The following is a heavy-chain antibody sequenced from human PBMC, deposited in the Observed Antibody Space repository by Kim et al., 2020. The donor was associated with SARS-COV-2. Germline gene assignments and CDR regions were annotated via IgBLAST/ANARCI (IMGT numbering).Heavy chain of an antibody. CDR3: ASLPLWTDYTQTSTNYYYYGMDV. D-gene: IGHD4-4*01. Sequence: SETLSLTCAVYGGSFSGYYWSWIRQPPGKGLEWIGEINHSGSTNYNPSLKSRVTISVDTSKNQFSLKLSSVTAADTAVYYCASLPLWTDYTQTSTNYYYYGMDVWGQGTTVTVSS. V-gene: IGHV4-34*01. J-gene: IGHJ6*02. CDR1: GGSFSGYY. CDR2: INHSGST.